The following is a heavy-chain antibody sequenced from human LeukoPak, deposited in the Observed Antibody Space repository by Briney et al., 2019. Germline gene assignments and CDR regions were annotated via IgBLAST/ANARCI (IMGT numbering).Heavy chain of an antibody. D-gene: IGHD1-20*01. J-gene: IGHJ4*02. CDR2: INPNSGGT. V-gene: IGHV1-2*02. CDR3: ARGYNWNYFDY. CDR1: GYTFTAYY. Sequence: ASVKVSCKASGYTFTAYYIHWVRQAPGQGLEWMGWINPNSGGTDYAQGFQGRVTMTGDTSISTAYMDLSRLRSDDTAVYYCARGYNWNYFDYWGQGTLVTVSS.